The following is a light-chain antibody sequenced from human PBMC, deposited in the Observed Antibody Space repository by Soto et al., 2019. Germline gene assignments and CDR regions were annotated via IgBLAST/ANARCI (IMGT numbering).Light chain of an antibody. Sequence: QAVVTQPPSVSGAPGQKVIISCTGSTSNIGAGYDVHWYQQLPGTAPKLLIYSNSNRPSGVPDRLSGSKSGTSASLAITGLQVEDEADYYRQSYDSSLSAAVFGGGTKLTVL. CDR3: QSYDSSLSAAV. V-gene: IGLV1-40*01. CDR2: SNS. CDR1: TSNIGAGYD. J-gene: IGLJ3*02.